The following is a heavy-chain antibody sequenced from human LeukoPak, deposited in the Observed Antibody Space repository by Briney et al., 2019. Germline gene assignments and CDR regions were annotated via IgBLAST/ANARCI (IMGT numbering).Heavy chain of an antibody. J-gene: IGHJ5*02. D-gene: IGHD3-22*01. CDR3: ARDPYYYDSSGYLRTWFDP. V-gene: IGHV1-18*01. Sequence: GASVKVSCKASGYTFTSYGISWVRQAPGQGLEWMGWISAYNGNTNYAQKLQGRDTMTTDTSTSTAYMELRNLRSDDTAVYYCARDPYYYDSSGYLRTWFDPWGQGTLVTVSS. CDR1: GYTFTSYG. CDR2: ISAYNGNT.